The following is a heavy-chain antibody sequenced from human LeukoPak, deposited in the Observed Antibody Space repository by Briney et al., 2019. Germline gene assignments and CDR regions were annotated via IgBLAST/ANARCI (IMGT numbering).Heavy chain of an antibody. D-gene: IGHD6-19*01. V-gene: IGHV4-39*01. CDR1: GALFSSTIHY. J-gene: IGHJ4*02. CDR2: VYYAGNT. CDR3: ARQPTVNRGAVASNFDY. Sequence: SETLSLTCTVSGALFSSTIHYWAWIRQPPGKGLEWIGSVYYAGNTYYNASFQNRVTISMDTSKNQFSLRLSTMSATDTAVYFCARQPTVNRGAVASNFDYWGQGTLVAVSS.